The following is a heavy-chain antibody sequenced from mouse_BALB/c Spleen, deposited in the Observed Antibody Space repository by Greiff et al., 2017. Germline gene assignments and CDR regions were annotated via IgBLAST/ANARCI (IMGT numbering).Heavy chain of an antibody. CDR2: IWRGGST. CDR3: AKKRYGGYAMDY. J-gene: IGHJ4*01. Sequence: VQLKESGPSLVQPSQSLSITCTVSGFSLTSYGVHWVRQSPGKGLEWLGVIWRGGSTDYNAAFMSRLSITKDNSKSQVFFKMNSLQADDTAIYYCAKKRYGGYAMDYWGQGTSVTVSS. V-gene: IGHV2-5-1*01. CDR1: GFSLTSYG. D-gene: IGHD2-14*01.